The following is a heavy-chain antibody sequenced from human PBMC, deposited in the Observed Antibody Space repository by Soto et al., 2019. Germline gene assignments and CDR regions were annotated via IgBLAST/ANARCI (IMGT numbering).Heavy chain of an antibody. CDR1: GGSISSGGYS. D-gene: IGHD3-16*01. J-gene: IGHJ4*02. CDR2: MYHSGST. CDR3: ARAYYCGNSFEGNTYYFDY. Sequence: SETLSLTCAVSGGSISSGGYSWSWIRQPPGKGLEWIGYMYHSGSTYYNPSLKSRVTISIDRSKNQFSLKLSSVTAADTAVYYCARAYYCGNSFEGNTYYFDYWGQRTLVTVSS. V-gene: IGHV4-30-2*01.